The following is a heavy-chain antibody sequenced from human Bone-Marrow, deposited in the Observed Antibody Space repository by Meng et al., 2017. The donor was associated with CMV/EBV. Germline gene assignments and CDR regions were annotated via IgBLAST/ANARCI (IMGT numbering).Heavy chain of an antibody. CDR2: INGDGSIT. CDR3: ARESDFYETSALGDF. Sequence: GESLKISCAASGFTFSGYWMHWVRQAPGKGLVWVSRINGDGSITTYADSVKGRFTISRDNAKNTLYLQMNSLRAEDTAVFYCARESDFYETSALGDFWGQGTLVTVSS. J-gene: IGHJ4*02. CDR1: GFTFSGYW. D-gene: IGHD3-22*01. V-gene: IGHV3-74*01.